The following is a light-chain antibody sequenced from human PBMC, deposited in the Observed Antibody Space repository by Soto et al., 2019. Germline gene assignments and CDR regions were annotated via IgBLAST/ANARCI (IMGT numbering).Light chain of an antibody. CDR2: RAS. V-gene: IGKV3-20*01. CDR3: QQYGSSPT. CDR1: QSVSSNY. Sequence: EIVLTQSTGTLSLSPGERATLSCRASQSVSSNYVAWYQQKPGQTPKVLIYRASSRATGIPDRFSGSGSGTDFTLTISRLEPEDFAVYFCQQYGSSPTFGQGTKVDIK. J-gene: IGKJ1*01.